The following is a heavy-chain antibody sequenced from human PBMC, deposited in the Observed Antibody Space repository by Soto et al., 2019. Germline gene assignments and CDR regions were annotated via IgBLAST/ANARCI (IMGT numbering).Heavy chain of an antibody. CDR2: ISYDGFNK. CDR3: AKSVYNWNDGFFDY. Sequence: HPGGSLRLSCAASGFTFSTYGMHWVRQAPGKGLEWVAVISYDGFNKYYADSVKGRFTISRDNSKNTLYLQMNSLRAEDTAVYYCAKSVYNWNDGFFDYWGQGTLVTVSS. CDR1: GFTFSTYG. J-gene: IGHJ4*02. D-gene: IGHD1-1*01. V-gene: IGHV3-30*18.